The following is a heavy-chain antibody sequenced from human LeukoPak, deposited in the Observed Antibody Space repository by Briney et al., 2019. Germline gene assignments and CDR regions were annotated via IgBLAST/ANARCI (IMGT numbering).Heavy chain of an antibody. CDR3: ARDTKSPYYDILTGYSAQNGFDP. V-gene: IGHV3-30*04. CDR1: GFTFSNYA. J-gene: IGHJ5*02. CDR2: ISYDGSNK. D-gene: IGHD3-9*01. Sequence: GGSLRLSCAASGFTFSNYAMHWVRQAPGKGLEWVAVISYDGSNKYYTDSVKGRFTISGDSSKNTLYLQMNSLRAEDTAVYYCARDTKSPYYDILTGYSAQNGFDPWGQGTLVTVSS.